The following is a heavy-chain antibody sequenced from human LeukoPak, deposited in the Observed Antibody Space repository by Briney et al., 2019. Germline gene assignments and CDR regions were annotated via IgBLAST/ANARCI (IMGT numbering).Heavy chain of an antibody. CDR1: GFTFSSYS. Sequence: GGSLRLSCAASGFTFSSYSMNWVRQAPGKGLEWVSSISSSSSYIIYADSVKGRFTISRDNAKNTLYLQMNSLRAEDTAVYYCARTDLYHGVTNDYYYGIDVWGKGTTVTVSS. CDR2: ISSSSSYI. D-gene: IGHD3-10*01. J-gene: IGHJ6*04. V-gene: IGHV3-21*01. CDR3: ARTDLYHGVTNDYYYGIDV.